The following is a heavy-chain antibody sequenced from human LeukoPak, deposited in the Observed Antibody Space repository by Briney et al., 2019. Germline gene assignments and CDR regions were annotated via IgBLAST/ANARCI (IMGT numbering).Heavy chain of an antibody. CDR1: GFTFSSYA. V-gene: IGHV3-30-3*01. J-gene: IGHJ6*02. CDR3: ARADMLYTDYYYGMDV. CDR2: ISYDGSNK. Sequence: GGSLRLSCAASGFTFSSYAMHWVRQAPGKGLEWVAVISYDGSNKYYADSVKGRFTISRDNSKNTLYLQMNSLRAEDTAVYYCARADMLYTDYYYGMDVWGQGTTVTVSS. D-gene: IGHD2-8*01.